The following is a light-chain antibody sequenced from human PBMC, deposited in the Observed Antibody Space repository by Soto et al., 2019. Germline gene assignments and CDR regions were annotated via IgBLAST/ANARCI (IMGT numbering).Light chain of an antibody. CDR1: QSVSSSS. Sequence: DIVLTQSPGTLSLSPAEIATISCRASQSVSSSSLAWYQQKPGQAPRLLIYGASNRATGIPDRFSGSGSGTDFTLTISRLEPEDFAVYYCQQYGSSPWTFGQGTKVDIK. J-gene: IGKJ1*01. CDR3: QQYGSSPWT. V-gene: IGKV3-20*01. CDR2: GAS.